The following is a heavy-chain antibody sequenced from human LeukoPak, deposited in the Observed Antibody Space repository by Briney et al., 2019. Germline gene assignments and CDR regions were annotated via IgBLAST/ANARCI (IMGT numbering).Heavy chain of an antibody. V-gene: IGHV1-2*02. CDR1: GYTFTGYY. J-gene: IGHJ3*02. Sequence: GASVKVSCKASGYTFTGYYMHWVRQAPGQGLEWMGWINPNSGGTNYAQKFQGRVTMTRDTSISTAYMELSRLRSDDTAVYYCASCIAVAGTDYAFDIWGHGTMVTVSS. D-gene: IGHD6-19*01. CDR2: INPNSGGT. CDR3: ASCIAVAGTDYAFDI.